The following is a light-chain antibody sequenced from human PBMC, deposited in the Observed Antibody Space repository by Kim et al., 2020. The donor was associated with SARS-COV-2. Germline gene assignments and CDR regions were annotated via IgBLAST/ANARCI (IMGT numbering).Light chain of an antibody. CDR3: QQRYIWPLLT. CDR2: DAS. CDR1: QSVSTS. Sequence: EIVLTQSPATLSLSPGEKATLSCRASQSVSTSLGWFQHKPGQAPRLLISDASNRATGVPPRFSGSGSGTDFTLTISSLQPEDFAVYYCQQRYIWPLLTFAGGTKLEIK. J-gene: IGKJ4*01. V-gene: IGKV3-11*01.